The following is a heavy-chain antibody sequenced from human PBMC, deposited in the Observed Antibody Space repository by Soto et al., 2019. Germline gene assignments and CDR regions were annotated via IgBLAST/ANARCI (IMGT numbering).Heavy chain of an antibody. CDR3: AKRLETTVTKGFDN. CDR2: IIPMFGTA. D-gene: IGHD4-17*01. V-gene: IGHV1-69*01. CDR1: GGTFSTYA. Sequence: QVQLVQSGAEVKKPGSSVKVSCKASGGTFSTYASSWVRQAPGQGLEWMGEIIPMFGTANYAQKFHGRVTITADESTSTAYMEPSGLRSEDTAVYYCAKRLETTVTKGFDNWGQGTLVTVSS. J-gene: IGHJ4*02.